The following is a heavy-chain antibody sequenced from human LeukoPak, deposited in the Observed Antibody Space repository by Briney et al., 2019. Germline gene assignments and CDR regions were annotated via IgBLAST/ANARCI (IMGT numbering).Heavy chain of an antibody. V-gene: IGHV4-59*01. J-gene: IGHJ4*02. D-gene: IGHD6-19*01. CDR2: IYYSGST. Sequence: SVTLSLTCTVSGGSISSYYWSWIRQPPGKGLEWIGYIYYSGSTNYNPSLKSRVTISVDTSKNQFSLKLSSVTAADTAVYYCATRRIAVAAPFDFWGQGTLVTVSS. CDR3: ATRRIAVAAPFDF. CDR1: GGSISSYY.